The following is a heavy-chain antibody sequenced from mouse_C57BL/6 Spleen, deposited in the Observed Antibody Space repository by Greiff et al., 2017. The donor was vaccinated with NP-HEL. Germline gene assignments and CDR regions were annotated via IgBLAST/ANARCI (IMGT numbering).Heavy chain of an antibody. CDR3: ARDPYYGSNHWYFDV. V-gene: IGHV5-4*01. CDR1: GFTFSSYA. D-gene: IGHD1-1*01. J-gene: IGHJ1*03. CDR2: ISDGGSYT. Sequence: EVMLVESGGGLVKPGGSLKLSCAASGFTFSSYAMSWVRQTPEKRLEWVATISDGGSYTYYPDNVKGRFTISRDNAKNNLYLQMSHLKSEDTAMYYCARDPYYGSNHWYFDVWGTGTTVTVSS.